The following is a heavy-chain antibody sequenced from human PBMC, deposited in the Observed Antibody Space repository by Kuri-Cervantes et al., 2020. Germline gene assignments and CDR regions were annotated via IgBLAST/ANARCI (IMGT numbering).Heavy chain of an antibody. J-gene: IGHJ6*03. CDR3: ARDREVMTTVTTSYYYMDV. Sequence: ASVKVSCKASGYTFTGYYMHWVRQAPGQGLEWMGWINPNSGGTNYAQKFQGRVTMTRDTSISTAYMELSRLRSDDTAVYYCARDREVMTTVTTSYYYMDVWGKGTTVTVSS. D-gene: IGHD4-11*01. V-gene: IGHV1-2*02. CDR2: INPNSGGT. CDR1: GYTFTGYY.